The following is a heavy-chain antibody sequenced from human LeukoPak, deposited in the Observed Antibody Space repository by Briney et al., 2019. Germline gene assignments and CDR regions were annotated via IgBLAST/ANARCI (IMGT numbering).Heavy chain of an antibody. CDR1: GYTFTSYD. CDR3: ARGEGGGNYYYYGMDV. CDR2: MNPNSGNT. J-gene: IGHJ6*02. D-gene: IGHD3-16*01. V-gene: IGHV1-8*01. Sequence: ASVKVSCKASGYTFTSYDINWVRQATGQGLEWMEWMNPNSGNTGYAQKFQGRVTMTRNTSISTAYMELSSLRSEDTAVYYCARGEGGGNYYYYGMDVWGQGTTVTVSS.